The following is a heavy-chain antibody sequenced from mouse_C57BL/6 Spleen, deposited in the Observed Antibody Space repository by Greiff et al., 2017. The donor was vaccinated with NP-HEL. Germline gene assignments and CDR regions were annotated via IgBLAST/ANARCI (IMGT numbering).Heavy chain of an antibody. J-gene: IGHJ2*01. V-gene: IGHV1-7*01. D-gene: IGHD4-1*01. CDR1: GYTFTSYW. CDR2: INPSSGYT. Sequence: VQLQQSGAELAKPGASVKLSCKASGYTFTSYWMHWVKQRPGQGLEWIGYINPSSGYTKYNQKFKDKATLTADTSSSTAYMQLSSLTYEDSAVYYCARTIQLTGTGHFDYWGQGTTLTVSS. CDR3: ARTIQLTGTGHFDY.